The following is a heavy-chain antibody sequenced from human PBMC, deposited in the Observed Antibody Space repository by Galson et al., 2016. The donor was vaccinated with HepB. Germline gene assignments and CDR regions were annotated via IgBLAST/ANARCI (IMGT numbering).Heavy chain of an antibody. CDR1: GFSLNSSGVG. D-gene: IGHD4-17*01. CDR3: AHGKNDYGPVYYAMDV. J-gene: IGHJ6*02. CDR2: IYWDDDK. V-gene: IGHV2-5*02. Sequence: PALVKPTQTLTLTCTFSGFSLNSSGVGVGWIRQPPGKALEWLGFIYWDDDKLYSPSLKSRLTITKDTSKNQVVLTVTNMDPVDTATYFCAHGKNDYGPVYYAMDVWGQGTTVTVSS.